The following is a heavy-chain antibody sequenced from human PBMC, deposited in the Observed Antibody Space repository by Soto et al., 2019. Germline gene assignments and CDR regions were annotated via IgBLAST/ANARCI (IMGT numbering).Heavy chain of an antibody. CDR1: GYTFTSYA. J-gene: IGHJ4*02. V-gene: IGHV1-3*01. D-gene: IGHD3-10*01. CDR3: ARGLGGSGSYSDY. Sequence: QVQLVQSGAEVKKPGASVKVSCKASGYTFTSYAMHWVRQAPGQRLEWMGWINAGNGNTKYSQKFQGRVHITRDTSASTAYMELSSLRSEDTAVYYCARGLGGSGSYSDYWGQGTLVTVSS. CDR2: INAGNGNT.